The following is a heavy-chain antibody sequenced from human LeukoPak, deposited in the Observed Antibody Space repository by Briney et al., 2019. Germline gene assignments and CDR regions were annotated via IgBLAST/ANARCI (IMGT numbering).Heavy chain of an antibody. CDR3: ARLGAFCGGDCYNHDY. Sequence: GESLKISCKGSXYXXXTXXVXXXXXXPXXXXEXXGXXYXGDSXTRYSPSFQGQVTISADKSITTAYLQWSSLKASDTAMYYCARLGAFCGGDCYNHDYWGQGTLVTVSS. CDR2: XYXGDSXT. CDR1: XYXXXTXX. D-gene: IGHD2-21*02. J-gene: IGHJ4*02. V-gene: IGHV5-51*01.